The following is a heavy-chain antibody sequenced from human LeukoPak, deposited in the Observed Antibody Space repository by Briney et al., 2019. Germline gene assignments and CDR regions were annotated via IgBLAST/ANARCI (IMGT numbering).Heavy chain of an antibody. Sequence: PSETLSLTCAVSGGSISSGRYYWGWIRQPPGKGLEWIGSIYYSGSTSYNPSLKTRVTISVDTSKNQFSLRLTSVTAADTAVYYCATNTSDTAFGYWGPGTLVTVSS. J-gene: IGHJ4*02. D-gene: IGHD6-19*01. V-gene: IGHV4-39*01. CDR1: GGSISSGRYY. CDR2: IYYSGST. CDR3: ATNTSDTAFGY.